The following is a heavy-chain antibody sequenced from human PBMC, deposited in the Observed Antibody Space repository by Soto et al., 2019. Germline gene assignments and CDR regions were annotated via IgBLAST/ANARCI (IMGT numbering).Heavy chain of an antibody. J-gene: IGHJ4*02. Sequence: EVQLLESGGGLVQPGGSLRLSCAASGFTFSSYAMSWVRQAPGKWLEWVSAISGSGGSTYYADSVKGRFTISRDNSKNTLYLQMNSLRAEDTAVYYCAKDRYGDYVFDYWGQGTLVTVSS. CDR3: AKDRYGDYVFDY. CDR1: GFTFSSYA. CDR2: ISGSGGST. V-gene: IGHV3-23*01. D-gene: IGHD4-17*01.